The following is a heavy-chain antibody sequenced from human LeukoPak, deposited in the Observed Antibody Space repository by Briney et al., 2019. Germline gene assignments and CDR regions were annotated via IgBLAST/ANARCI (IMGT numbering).Heavy chain of an antibody. Sequence: GASVKVSCEASGGTFSSYTISWVRQAPGQGLEWMGRIIPILGIANYAQNFQGRVTITADKSTSTAYMELSSLRSEDTAVYYCARVRYYDFWSDNWFDPWGQGTLVTVSS. CDR2: IIPILGIA. J-gene: IGHJ5*02. V-gene: IGHV1-69*02. D-gene: IGHD3-3*01. CDR1: GGTFSSYT. CDR3: ARVRYYDFWSDNWFDP.